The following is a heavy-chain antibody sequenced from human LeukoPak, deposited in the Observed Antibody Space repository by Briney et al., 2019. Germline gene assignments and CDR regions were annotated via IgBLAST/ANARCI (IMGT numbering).Heavy chain of an antibody. J-gene: IGHJ4*02. D-gene: IGHD3-22*01. V-gene: IGHV7-4-1*02. Sequence: ASVKVSCKASGYTFTSYAMNWVRQAPGQGLEWMGWINTNTGNPTYAQGFTGRFVFSLDTSVSTAYLQISSLKAEDTAVYYCARKDEDYYDSSGRFDYWGQGTLVTVSS. CDR3: ARKDEDYYDSSGRFDY. CDR1: GYTFTSYA. CDR2: INTNTGNP.